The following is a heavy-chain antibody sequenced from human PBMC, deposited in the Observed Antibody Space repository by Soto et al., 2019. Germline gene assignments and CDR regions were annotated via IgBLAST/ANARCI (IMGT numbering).Heavy chain of an antibody. CDR1: GFTFSSYS. Sequence: GGSLGLSCAASGFTFSSYSMNWVRQAPGKGLEWVSSISSSSSYIYYADSVKGRFTTSRDNAKDSLYLQMNSLRAEDTAVYYCARDYVVVAAQGAFDIWGQGTMVTVSS. CDR2: ISSSSSYI. CDR3: ARDYVVVAAQGAFDI. J-gene: IGHJ3*02. D-gene: IGHD2-15*01. V-gene: IGHV3-21*01.